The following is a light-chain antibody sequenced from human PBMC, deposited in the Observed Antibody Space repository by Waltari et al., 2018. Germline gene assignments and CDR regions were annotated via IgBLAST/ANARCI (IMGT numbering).Light chain of an antibody. Sequence: DIVMTQSPDSLAVSLGERATINCKSSPSVLYSSNNKNYLAWYQQKPGQPPKLLIYWASTRESGVPDRLSGSGSGTDFTLTISSLQAEDVAVYYCHQYYNIPFTFGPGTKVDIK. CDR3: HQYYNIPFT. J-gene: IGKJ3*01. CDR1: PSVLYSSNNKNY. V-gene: IGKV4-1*01. CDR2: WAS.